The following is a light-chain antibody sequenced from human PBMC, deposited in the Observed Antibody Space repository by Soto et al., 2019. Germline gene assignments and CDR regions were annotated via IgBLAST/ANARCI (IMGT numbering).Light chain of an antibody. CDR3: ASYTGSTWV. J-gene: IGLJ3*02. CDR1: SSDVGGYNA. V-gene: IGLV2-8*01. CDR2: DVN. Sequence: QSALTQPPSASGSPGQSVTISCTGTSSDVGGYNAVSWYQQHPGTVPKFLIYDVNNRPSGVPDRFSGSKSGNTASLTVSGLQADDEADYYCASYTGSTWVFGGGTKVTVL.